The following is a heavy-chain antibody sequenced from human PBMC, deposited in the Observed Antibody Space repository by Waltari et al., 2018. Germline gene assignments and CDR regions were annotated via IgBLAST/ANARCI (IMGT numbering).Heavy chain of an antibody. D-gene: IGHD3-10*01. Sequence: QVQLQESGPGLVKPSETLSLTCTVSGGSISSYSWSWIRQPAGKGLEWIERIYTSGSTNDNPSRNSRVTMSADTSKNQFSLKLSSVTAADTAVYYCARNPTYGSGSYYNVGYFDLWGRGTLVTVSS. CDR2: IYTSGST. J-gene: IGHJ2*01. CDR1: GGSISSYS. V-gene: IGHV4-4*07. CDR3: ARNPTYGSGSYYNVGYFDL.